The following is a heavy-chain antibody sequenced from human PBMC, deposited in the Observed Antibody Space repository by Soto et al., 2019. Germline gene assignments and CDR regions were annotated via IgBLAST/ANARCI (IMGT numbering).Heavy chain of an antibody. CDR1: GFTVSSNY. V-gene: IGHV3-53*01. J-gene: IGHJ5*02. D-gene: IGHD3-10*01. CDR2: IYSGGST. CDR3: ARVRPPPGSWFDP. Sequence: EVQLVESGGGLIQPGGSLRLSCAASGFTVSSNYMSWVRQAPGKGLEWVSVIYSGGSTYYADSVKGRFTISRDNSKNTLYLQMNSLRAEDTAVYYCARVRPPPGSWFDPWGQGTLVTVSS.